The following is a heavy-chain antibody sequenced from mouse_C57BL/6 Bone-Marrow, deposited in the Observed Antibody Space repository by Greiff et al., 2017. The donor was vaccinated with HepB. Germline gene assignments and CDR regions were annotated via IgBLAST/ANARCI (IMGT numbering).Heavy chain of an antibody. Sequence: EVQLVESVAELVRPGASVKLSCTASGFNIKNTYMHWVKQRPEQGLEWIGMIDPANGNTKYAPKFQGKATITADTSSNTAYLQLSSLTSEDTAIYSCAPYYYGSSFGCWGQGTLVTVSA. D-gene: IGHD1-1*01. V-gene: IGHV14-3*01. CDR1: GFNIKNTY. CDR2: IDPANGNT. CDR3: APYYYGSSFGC. J-gene: IGHJ3*01.